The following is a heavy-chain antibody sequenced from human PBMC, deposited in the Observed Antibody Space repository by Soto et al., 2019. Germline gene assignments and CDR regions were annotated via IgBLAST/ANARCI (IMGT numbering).Heavy chain of an antibody. CDR2: IYYTGST. J-gene: IGHJ6*02. V-gene: IGHV4-59*01. D-gene: IGHD3-3*01. CDR3: ARDQGWSYGMDV. CDR1: GGSISSYY. Sequence: SETLSLTCSVSGGSISSYYWSWVRQPPGKGLEWIGYIYYTGSTNSNLSLKSRATISLDTSKNQFSLRLTSVTAADTAAYYCARDQGWSYGMDVWGQGTTVTVSS.